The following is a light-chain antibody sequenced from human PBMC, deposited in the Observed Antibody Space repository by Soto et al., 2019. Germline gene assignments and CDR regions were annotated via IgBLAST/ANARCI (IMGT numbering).Light chain of an antibody. V-gene: IGKV1-5*01. CDR2: AAS. Sequence: DIPMTQSPSTLSASVGDRVTITCRASQSISSWLAWYQQKPGKAPKLLIYAASSLESGVPSRFSGSGSGTEFTLTISSLQPDDSASYYGQQYNSYSKTFGQGTKVEIK. J-gene: IGKJ1*01. CDR3: QQYNSYSKT. CDR1: QSISSW.